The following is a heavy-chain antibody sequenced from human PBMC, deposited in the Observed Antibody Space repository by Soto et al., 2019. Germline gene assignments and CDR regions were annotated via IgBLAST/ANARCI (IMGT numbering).Heavy chain of an antibody. CDR1: GGSISSGGYY. CDR3: ARYSSSSGWFDP. V-gene: IGHV4-31*03. CDR2: IYYSGST. D-gene: IGHD6-6*01. J-gene: IGHJ5*02. Sequence: PSETLSLTCTVSGGSISSGGYYWSWIRQHPGKGLEWIGYIYYSGSTYYNPSLKSRITISVDTSKSQFSLKLSSVTAADTAVYYCARYSSSSGWFDPWGQGTLVTVSS.